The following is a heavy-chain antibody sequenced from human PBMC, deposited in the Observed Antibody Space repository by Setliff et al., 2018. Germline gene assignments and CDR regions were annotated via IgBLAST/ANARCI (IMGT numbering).Heavy chain of an antibody. CDR1: GFTFSDYY. Sequence: GGSLRLSCAASGFTFSDYYMNWIRQAPGKGLEWVSYISRGGNTIYYADSVKGRFTISRDNAKNSLYLQMNSLRAEDTAVYYCARGDRWGYSYGPYYYGMDVWGQGTTVTVSS. D-gene: IGHD5-18*01. CDR2: ISRGGNTI. V-gene: IGHV3-11*04. CDR3: ARGDRWGYSYGPYYYGMDV. J-gene: IGHJ6*02.